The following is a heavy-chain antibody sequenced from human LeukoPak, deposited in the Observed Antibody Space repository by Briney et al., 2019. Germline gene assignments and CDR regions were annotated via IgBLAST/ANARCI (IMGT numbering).Heavy chain of an antibody. CDR1: GFTFSSYA. CDR2: ISSNGGST. V-gene: IGHV3-64*01. D-gene: IGHD3-22*01. J-gene: IGHJ1*01. CDR3: ARVPGKDSSGSLGYLQH. Sequence: QPAGSLRLSCAASGFTFSSYAMHWVRQAPGKGLEYVSSISSNGGSTYYAKSVKGRFTISRDNSKNMLYLQMGSLRAEDMAVYYCARVPGKDSSGSLGYLQHWGQGTLVTVSS.